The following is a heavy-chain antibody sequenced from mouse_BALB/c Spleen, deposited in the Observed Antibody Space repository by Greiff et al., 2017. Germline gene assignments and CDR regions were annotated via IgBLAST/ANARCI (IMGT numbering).Heavy chain of an antibody. Sequence: VQLQQTGPELVKPGASVKISCKASGYSFTDYIMLWVKQSHGKSLEWIGNINPYYGSTSYNLKFKGKATLTVDKSSSTAYMQLNSLTSEDSAVYYCARGRPYWYFDVWGAGTTVTVSS. CDR3: ARGRPYWYFDV. V-gene: IGHV1-39*01. CDR1: GYSFTDYI. J-gene: IGHJ1*01. CDR2: INPYYGST.